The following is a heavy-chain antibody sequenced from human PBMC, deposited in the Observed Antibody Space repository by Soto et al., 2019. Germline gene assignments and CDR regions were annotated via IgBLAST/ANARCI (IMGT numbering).Heavy chain of an antibody. D-gene: IGHD3-22*01. V-gene: IGHV1-18*01. CDR2: INTYNGNT. CDR1: GYTFNNYG. CDR3: ARDADDSSGYF. J-gene: IGHJ4*02. Sequence: GASVKVSCKASGYTFNNYGISWVRQAPGQGFEWMGWINTYNGNTNYQQKFQDRVTLTADTPTSTAYMQLRSLRSDDTAVYYCARDADDSSGYFWAPGSLLTVSS.